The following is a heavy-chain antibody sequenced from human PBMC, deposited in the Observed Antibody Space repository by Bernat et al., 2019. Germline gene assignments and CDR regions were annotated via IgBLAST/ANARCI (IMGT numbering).Heavy chain of an antibody. CDR2: ISYDGSNK. D-gene: IGHD3-22*01. CDR1: GFTFSSYG. J-gene: IGHJ5*02. Sequence: QVQLVESGGGVVQPGRSLRLSCAASGFTFSSYGMHWVRQAPGKGLEWVAVISYDGSNKDYADSVKGRFTISRDKSKNTLYLQMNSLRAEDTAVYYCAKTAYYDSSGYYHKNWFDPWGQGTLVTVSS. CDR3: AKTAYYDSSGYYHKNWFDP. V-gene: IGHV3-30*18.